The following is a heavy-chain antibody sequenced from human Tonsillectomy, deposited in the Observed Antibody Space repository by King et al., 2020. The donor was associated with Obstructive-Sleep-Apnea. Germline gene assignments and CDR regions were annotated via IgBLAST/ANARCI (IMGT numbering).Heavy chain of an antibody. V-gene: IGHV3-43*01. J-gene: IGHJ4*02. CDR3: AKGHSYYYDSSGYYIDY. D-gene: IGHD3-22*01. CDR2: IGWDGGST. CDR1: GFTFDDYT. Sequence: VQLVESGGVVVQPGGSLRLSCAASGFTFDDYTMHWVRQAPGKGLEWVSLIGWDGGSTYYADSVKGRFTISRDNSKNSLYLQMNSLRTEDTALYYCAKGHSYYYDSSGYYIDYWGQGTLVTVSS.